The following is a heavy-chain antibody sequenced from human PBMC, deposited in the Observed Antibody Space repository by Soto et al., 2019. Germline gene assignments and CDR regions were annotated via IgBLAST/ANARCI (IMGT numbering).Heavy chain of an antibody. CDR1: GFTFSSYA. Sequence: EVQLVESGGGLVQPGGSLRLSCAASGFTFSSYAMHWVRQAPGKGLEYVSAITSSGGNTDYASSVKGRFTISRDNSKNTLYLQMGSLRTEDMGVYYCARRIPFGYGMDVWGQDTTVTVSS. V-gene: IGHV3-64*01. D-gene: IGHD2-21*01. J-gene: IGHJ6*02. CDR2: ITSSGGNT. CDR3: ARRIPFGYGMDV.